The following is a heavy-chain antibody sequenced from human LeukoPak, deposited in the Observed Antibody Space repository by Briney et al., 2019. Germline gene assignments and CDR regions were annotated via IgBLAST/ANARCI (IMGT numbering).Heavy chain of an antibody. J-gene: IGHJ4*02. D-gene: IGHD1-26*01. V-gene: IGHV3-23*01. CDR1: GFTFTNYA. CDR2: VSDSDGDT. CDR3: ARDGGFSGSYY. Sequence: GGSLRLSCTASGFTFTNYAMSWVRQAPGKGLEWVSGVSDSDGDTYYADSVKGRFTISRDNSKNTLYLQMNSLRAEDTAVYYCARDGGFSGSYYWGQGTLVTVSS.